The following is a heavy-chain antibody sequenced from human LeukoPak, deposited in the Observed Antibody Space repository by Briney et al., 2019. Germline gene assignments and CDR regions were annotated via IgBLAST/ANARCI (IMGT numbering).Heavy chain of an antibody. CDR3: ARGLSSGIEYYFDY. Sequence: ASVKVSCKASGYTFTGYYMHWVRQAPGQGLEWMGWINPNSGGTNCAQKFQGWVTMTRDTSISTAYMELSRLRSDDTAVYYCARGLSSGIEYYFDYWGQGTLVTVSS. CDR2: INPNSGGT. J-gene: IGHJ4*02. V-gene: IGHV1-2*04. CDR1: GYTFTGYY. D-gene: IGHD6-19*01.